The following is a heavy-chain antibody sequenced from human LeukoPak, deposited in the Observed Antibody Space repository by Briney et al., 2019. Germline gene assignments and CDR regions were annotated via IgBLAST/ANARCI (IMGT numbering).Heavy chain of an antibody. Sequence: GGSLRLSCAASGFTFSSYEMNWVRQAPGKGLEWVSSISSSSSYIYYADSVKGRFTISRDNAKNSLYLQMNSLRAEDTAVYYCARTTNWLGYCSGGSCYTVDYWGQGTLVTVSS. CDR3: ARTTNWLGYCSGGSCYTVDY. CDR1: GFTFSSYE. J-gene: IGHJ4*02. D-gene: IGHD2-15*01. CDR2: ISSSSSYI. V-gene: IGHV3-21*01.